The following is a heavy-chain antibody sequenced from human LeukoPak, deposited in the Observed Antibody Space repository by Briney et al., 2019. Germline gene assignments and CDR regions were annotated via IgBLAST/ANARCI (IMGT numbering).Heavy chain of an antibody. V-gene: IGHV3-7*04. CDR2: IKKDGTEK. J-gene: IGHJ5*02. CDR1: GFTFTTYW. D-gene: IGHD6-13*01. CDR3: ARVAAAVPDQ. Sequence: GGSLRLSCAASGFTFTTYWMSWVRQAPGKGLEWVANIKKDGTEKYYMDSVKGRFTISRDNAKNSLDLQMSSLRADDTAVYYCARVAAAVPDQWGQGTLVTVSS.